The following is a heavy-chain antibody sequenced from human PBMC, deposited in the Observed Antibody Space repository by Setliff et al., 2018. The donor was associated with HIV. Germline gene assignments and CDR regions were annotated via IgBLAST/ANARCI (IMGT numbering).Heavy chain of an antibody. D-gene: IGHD3-10*01. CDR3: VRQGLTMNRGVPAPILYYFDY. CDR1: GYSISSGHY. CDR2: IYHSGTT. Sequence: ASETLSLTCAVSGYSISSGHYWGWIRQPPGKGLEWIGSIYHSGTTYNNPSLKSRVTFSADTSKNQFSLNLNSVTATDTAVYYCVRQGLTMNRGVPAPILYYFDYWGQGILVTVSS. J-gene: IGHJ4*02. V-gene: IGHV4-38-2*01.